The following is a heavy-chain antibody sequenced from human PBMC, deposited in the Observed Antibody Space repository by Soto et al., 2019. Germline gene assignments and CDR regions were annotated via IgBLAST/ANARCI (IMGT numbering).Heavy chain of an antibody. V-gene: IGHV4-61*01. CDR2: IYYSGST. CDR1: GGSVSGGSYY. Sequence: SETLSLTCTVSGGSVSGGSYYWTWIRQPPGKGLEWIGYIYYSGSTTYNPSLKSRVTISIDTSKNQFSLKLTSATAVDTAVYYCARDIRGYSRAFDYWGQGALVTVSS. D-gene: IGHD5-18*01. J-gene: IGHJ4*02. CDR3: ARDIRGYSRAFDY.